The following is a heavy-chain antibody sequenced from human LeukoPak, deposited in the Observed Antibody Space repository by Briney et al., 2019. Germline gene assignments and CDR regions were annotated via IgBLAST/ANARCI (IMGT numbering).Heavy chain of an antibody. CDR2: ISAYSGNT. V-gene: IGHV1-18*01. CDR1: GYTFTSYG. J-gene: IGHJ4*02. Sequence: ASVKVSCKASGYTFTSYGISWVRQAPGQGLEWMGWISAYSGNTNYAQKLQGRVTMTTDTSTSTAYMELRSLRSDDTAVYYCAREVPYDSSRYYQPFDYWGQGTLVTVSS. CDR3: AREVPYDSSRYYQPFDY. D-gene: IGHD3-22*01.